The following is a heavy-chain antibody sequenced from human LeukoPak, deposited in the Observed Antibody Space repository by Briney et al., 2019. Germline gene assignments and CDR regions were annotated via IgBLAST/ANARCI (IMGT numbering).Heavy chain of an antibody. V-gene: IGHV3-30-3*01. CDR1: GFTFSSYA. J-gene: IGHJ1*01. CDR2: ISYDGSNK. D-gene: IGHD2-2*03. CDR3: ARDWIN. Sequence: GGSLRLSCAASGFTFSSYAMHWVRQAPGKGLEWVAVISYDGSNKYYAGSVKGRFTISRDNSKNTLYLQMNSLRAEDTAVYYCARDWINWGQGTLVTVSS.